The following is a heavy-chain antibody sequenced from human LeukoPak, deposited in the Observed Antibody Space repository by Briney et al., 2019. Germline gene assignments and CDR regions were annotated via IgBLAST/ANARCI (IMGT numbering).Heavy chain of an antibody. CDR1: GFTFSSHW. V-gene: IGHV3-23*01. Sequence: GGSLRLSCAASGFTFSSHWMTWVRQAPGKGLQWVSAISGGGGGTYYADSVKGRFTISRDNSKNTLYLQMNRLRAEDTAVYYCAKGGQYYFDYWGQGTLVTVSS. CDR3: AKGGQYYFDY. CDR2: ISGGGGGT. D-gene: IGHD1-26*01. J-gene: IGHJ4*02.